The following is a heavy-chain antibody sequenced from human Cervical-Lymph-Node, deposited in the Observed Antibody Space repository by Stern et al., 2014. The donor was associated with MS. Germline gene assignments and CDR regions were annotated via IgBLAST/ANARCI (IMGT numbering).Heavy chain of an antibody. D-gene: IGHD1-7*01. CDR2: IFPVFGTP. CDR3: ALSSETSDRWNSLGYDL. CDR1: GGTFSKFP. J-gene: IGHJ5*02. Sequence: QVQLGQSGAEVTKPGSSVKVSCKASGGTFSKFPSSWVRQAPGQGLEWMGGIFPVFGTPTYAQEVRGRVTITADVSTSTVYMELSSLRSDDTAVYYCALSSETSDRWNSLGYDLWGQGTLVTVSS. V-gene: IGHV1-69*01.